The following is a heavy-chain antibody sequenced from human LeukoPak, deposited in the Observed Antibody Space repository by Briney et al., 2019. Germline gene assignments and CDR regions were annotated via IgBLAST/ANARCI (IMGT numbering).Heavy chain of an antibody. Sequence: GGSLRLSCAASGFPFSSFGMSWVRQAPGKGLEWVSTISGSGDTTYYADSVRGRFTISRDNSKNTLYLQMNSLRAEDTAVYYCAKDPGYCSSTSCYTGEIDYWGQGTLVTVSS. D-gene: IGHD2-2*02. CDR2: ISGSGDTT. CDR1: GFPFSSFG. CDR3: AKDPGYCSSTSCYTGEIDY. J-gene: IGHJ4*02. V-gene: IGHV3-23*01.